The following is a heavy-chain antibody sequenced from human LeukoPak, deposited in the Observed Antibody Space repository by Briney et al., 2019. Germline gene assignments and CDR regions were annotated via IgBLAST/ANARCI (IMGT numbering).Heavy chain of an antibody. CDR3: ATSGSYYSY. CDR1: GFIVSSDY. V-gene: IGHV3-53*05. CDR2: ISGAGTST. D-gene: IGHD1-26*01. J-gene: IGHJ4*02. Sequence: PGGSLRLSCAASGFIVSSDYMSWVRQAPGKGLEWVSLISGAGTSTYYADSVKGRFTISRDNSKNTLYLQMNSLRAEDTAVYYCATSGSYYSYWGQGTLVTVSS.